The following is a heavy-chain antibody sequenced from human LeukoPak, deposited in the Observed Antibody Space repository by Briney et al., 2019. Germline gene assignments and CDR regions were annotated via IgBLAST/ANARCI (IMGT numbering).Heavy chain of an antibody. CDR1: GGSISIGHY. CDR2: IYKTGSA. Sequence: SQTLSLTCTVSGGSISIGHYWGWIRQPPGQGLEWIGSIYKTGSAFYNSSLKSRVTLSVDTSKNQFSLKLSSVTAADTAVYYCARVLDYYGSGTYSFDYWGQGTLVTVSS. V-gene: IGHV4-38-2*02. CDR3: ARVLDYYGSGTYSFDY. D-gene: IGHD3-10*01. J-gene: IGHJ4*02.